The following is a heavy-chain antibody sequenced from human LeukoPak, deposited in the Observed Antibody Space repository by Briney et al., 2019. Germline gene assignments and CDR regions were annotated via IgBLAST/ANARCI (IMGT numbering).Heavy chain of an antibody. CDR1: GVTFNNCA. CDR2: INYSGGHK. CDR3: AKDDSMTLDHFDY. J-gene: IGHJ4*02. Sequence: GGSLRLSCVASGVTFNNCAMSWVRQAPGKGLEWLSGINYSGGHKYYAYSVKCRFTISRDSSTNTLSLQMNSLTTEDTAVYYCAKDDSMTLDHFDYWGQGALVTVSS. V-gene: IGHV3-23*01. D-gene: IGHD4-11*01.